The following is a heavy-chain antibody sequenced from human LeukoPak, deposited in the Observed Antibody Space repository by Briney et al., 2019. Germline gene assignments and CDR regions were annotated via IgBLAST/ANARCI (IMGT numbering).Heavy chain of an antibody. Sequence: GGSLRLSCAASGFTFSSFAMSWVRQAPGRGLEWVSVISGTDDSTYCADSVKGRFTISRDNSKNTLYLQMNSLRAEDTAVYYCAKARGTYYYDSGSSTFDYWGQGTLATVSS. CDR2: ISGTDDST. J-gene: IGHJ4*02. CDR1: GFTFSSFA. CDR3: AKARGTYYYDSGSSTFDY. V-gene: IGHV3-23*01. D-gene: IGHD3-10*01.